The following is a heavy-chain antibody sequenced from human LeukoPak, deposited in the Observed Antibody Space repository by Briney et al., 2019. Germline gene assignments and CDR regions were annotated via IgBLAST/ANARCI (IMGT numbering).Heavy chain of an antibody. V-gene: IGHV3-53*01. D-gene: IGHD6-6*01. CDR2: IYADGST. Sequence: GGSLRLSCEASGFSVSGNYINWVRKPPGKGLEWVSVIYADGSTFYADTVKGRFTISRDTSRDNILYLQMNSLRAEDTAVYYCARDLGSSNSWGQGTLVTVSS. CDR1: GFSVSGNY. J-gene: IGHJ4*02. CDR3: ARDLGSSNS.